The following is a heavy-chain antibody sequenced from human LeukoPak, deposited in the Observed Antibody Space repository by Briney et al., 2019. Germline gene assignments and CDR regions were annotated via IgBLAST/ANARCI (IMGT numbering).Heavy chain of an antibody. CDR3: AKSTLTTIITGPYYYYYYMDV. D-gene: IGHD1-14*01. CDR2: IYTSGST. J-gene: IGHJ6*03. V-gene: IGHV4-4*07. Sequence: SETLSLTCTVSGGSISRYYWSWIRQPAGKGLEWIGRIYTSGSTNYNPSLKSRVTMSVDTSKNQFSLKLSSVTAADTAVYYCAKSTLTTIITGPYYYYYYMDVWGKGTTVTVSS. CDR1: GGSISRYY.